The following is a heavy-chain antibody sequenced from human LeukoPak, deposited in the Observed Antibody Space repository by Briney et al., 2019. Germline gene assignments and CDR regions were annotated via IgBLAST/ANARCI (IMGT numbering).Heavy chain of an antibody. Sequence: PSETLSLTCTVPGGSISSSSYYWGWIRQPPGKGLEWIGSIYYSGSTYYNPSLKSRVTISVDTSKNQFSLKLSSVTAADTAVYYRASGGSCSALCLGNYWGQGTLVTVSS. CDR1: GGSISSSSYY. D-gene: IGHD2-15*01. CDR3: ASGGSCSALCLGNY. V-gene: IGHV4-39*01. CDR2: IYYSGST. J-gene: IGHJ4*02.